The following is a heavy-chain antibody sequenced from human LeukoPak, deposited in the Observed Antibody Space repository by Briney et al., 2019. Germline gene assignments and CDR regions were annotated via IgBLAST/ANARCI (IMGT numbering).Heavy chain of an antibody. J-gene: IGHJ4*02. CDR1: GFTVSSNY. Sequence: PGGSLRLSCAASGFTVSSNYMSWVRQAPGKGREWLSVIYVGGSTFYADSVKGRFTISRDNSKNTLYLQMNSLRADDTAVYYCARDHRNAGVFDYWGQGTLVTVSS. V-gene: IGHV3-53*01. CDR3: ARDHRNAGVFDY. D-gene: IGHD2-2*01. CDR2: IYVGGST.